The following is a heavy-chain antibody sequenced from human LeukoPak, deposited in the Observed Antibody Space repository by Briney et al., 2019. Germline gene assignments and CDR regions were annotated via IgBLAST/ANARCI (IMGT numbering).Heavy chain of an antibody. CDR1: GGTFSSYA. CDR3: ARADTAMAYFDY. V-gene: IGHV1-69*06. J-gene: IGHJ4*02. CDR2: IIPIFGTA. Sequence: SVKVSCKASGGTFSSYAISWVRQAPGQGLEWMGGIIPIFGTANYAQKFQGRVTITADKSASTAYMELSSLRSEDTAVYYCARADTAMAYFDYWGQGTLVTVSS. D-gene: IGHD5-18*01.